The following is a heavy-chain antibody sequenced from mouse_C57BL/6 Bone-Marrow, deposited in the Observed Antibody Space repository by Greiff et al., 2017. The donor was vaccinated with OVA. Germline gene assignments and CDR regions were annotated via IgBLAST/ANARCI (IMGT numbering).Heavy chain of an antibody. J-gene: IGHJ1*03. Sequence: QVQLQQPGAELVRPGSSVKLSCKASGYTFTSYWMDWVKQRPGQGLEWIGNIYPSDSETHYNQKFKDKATLTVDKSSSTAYMQLSSLTSEDSAVYYCARSGGGRAWYFDVWGTGTTVTVSS. CDR3: ARSGGGRAWYFDV. V-gene: IGHV1-61*01. CDR1: GYTFTSYW. D-gene: IGHD3-3*01. CDR2: IYPSDSET.